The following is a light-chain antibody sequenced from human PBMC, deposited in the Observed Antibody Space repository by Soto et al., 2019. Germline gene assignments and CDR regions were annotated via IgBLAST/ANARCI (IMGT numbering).Light chain of an antibody. J-gene: IGKJ3*01. CDR1: QSVSSY. V-gene: IGKV3-11*01. Sequence: EILLPQSPATLSLSPGERATFSCMASQSVSSYVAWYQQKPGQAPRLLIYDTSNRAPGIPARFGGSGSGTDFTLTISRLAPQDFAVAYCQPIIDRPPLFSIGPGTKVDVK. CDR2: DTS. CDR3: QPIIDRPPLFS.